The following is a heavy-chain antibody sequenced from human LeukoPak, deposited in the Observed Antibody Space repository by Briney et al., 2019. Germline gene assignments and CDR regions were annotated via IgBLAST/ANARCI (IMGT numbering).Heavy chain of an antibody. CDR1: GFTFSSYS. D-gene: IGHD6-6*01. J-gene: IGHJ6*02. Sequence: PGGSLRLSCAASGFTFSSYSMNWVRQAPGKGLEWVSYISSSSSTIYYADSVKGRFTISRDNSKNTLYLQMNSLRAEDTAVYYCAKYSSSSYYYGMDVWGQGTTVTVSS. V-gene: IGHV3-48*01. CDR3: AKYSSSSYYYGMDV. CDR2: ISSSSSTI.